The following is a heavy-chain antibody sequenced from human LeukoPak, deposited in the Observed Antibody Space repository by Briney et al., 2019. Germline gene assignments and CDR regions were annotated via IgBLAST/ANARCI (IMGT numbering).Heavy chain of an antibody. V-gene: IGHV3-23*01. CDR2: ITGDTGRT. D-gene: IGHD3-10*01. CDR1: GFTFSSNA. Sequence: PGRSLRLSCAASGFTFSSNAMTSVRQGPGNGLEWVLVITGDTGRTHYADSVKGRFTISRDNSKNTLSLQMNSLRAEDTAVYYCAKDAVAPGSGGDYFDYWGQGTLVTVSS. J-gene: IGHJ4*02. CDR3: AKDAVAPGSGGDYFDY.